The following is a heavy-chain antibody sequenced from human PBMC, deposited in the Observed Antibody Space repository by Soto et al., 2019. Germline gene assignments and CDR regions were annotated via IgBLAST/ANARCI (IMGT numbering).Heavy chain of an antibody. CDR3: ARRYGTVFDD. CDR1: GGSISSYY. CDR2: IYYSGST. V-gene: IGHV4-59*01. D-gene: IGHD6-13*01. Sequence: SETLSLTCTVSGGSISSYYWSWIRQPPGKGPEWIGYIYYSGSTNYNPSLKSRVTISVDTSKNQFSLKVSSVTAADTAVYYCARRYGTVFDDWGQGTLVTVSS. J-gene: IGHJ4*02.